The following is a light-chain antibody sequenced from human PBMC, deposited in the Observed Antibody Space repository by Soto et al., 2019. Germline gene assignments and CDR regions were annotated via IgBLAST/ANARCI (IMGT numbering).Light chain of an antibody. V-gene: IGKV1-5*01. CDR1: QSISSW. CDR3: QQYNSYGT. J-gene: IGKJ1*01. CDR2: DAS. Sequence: DIQSTQSPSTLSASVGDRVTITCRASQSISSWLAWYQQKPGKAPKLLIYDASSLESGVPSRFSGSGSGTEFTLTISSLQPDDFATYYCQQYNSYGTFDQGTKVDIK.